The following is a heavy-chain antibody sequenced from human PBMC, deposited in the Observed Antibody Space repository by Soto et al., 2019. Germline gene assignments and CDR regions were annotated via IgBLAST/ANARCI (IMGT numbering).Heavy chain of an antibody. CDR1: GFTFRICA. J-gene: IGHJ6*02. CDR2: ISGSGGST. V-gene: IGHV3-23*01. Sequence: LRLSCAASGFTFRICATSWAPQPQGKGLEWVSAISGSGGSTYYADSVKGRFTISRDNSKNTLYLQMNSLRAEDTAVYYCATQQCGYCISTSSVYGLYGMAVWGQGTTVTVSS. CDR3: ATQQCGYCISTSSVYGLYGMAV. D-gene: IGHD2-2*03.